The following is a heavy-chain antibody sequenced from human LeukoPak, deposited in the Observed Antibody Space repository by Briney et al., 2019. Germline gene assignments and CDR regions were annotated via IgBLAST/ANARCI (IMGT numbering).Heavy chain of an antibody. J-gene: IGHJ3*02. CDR1: GFTFSSYA. D-gene: IGHD1-26*01. V-gene: IGHV3-23*01. CDR2: ISGSGGST. Sequence: GGSLRLSCAASGFTFSSYAMSWVRQAPGKGLEWVSAISGSGGSTYSADSVKGRFTISRDNSKNTLYLQMNSLRAEDTAVYYCAKDLVGATYLRAFDIWGPGTMVTVSS. CDR3: AKDLVGATYLRAFDI.